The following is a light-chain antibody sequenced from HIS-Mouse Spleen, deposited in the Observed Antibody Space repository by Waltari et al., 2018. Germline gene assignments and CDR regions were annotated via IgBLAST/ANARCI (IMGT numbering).Light chain of an antibody. Sequence: DIQMTQSPSSVSASVGDRVTITCRASQGISRWLAWYQQKPRKAPKLLMYAASSLQSGVPSRFSGSGSGTDFTLNISSLQPEDFATCYCQQANSFPPGLTFGGGTKVEIK. V-gene: IGKV1-12*01. CDR1: QGISRW. CDR3: QQANSFPPGLT. CDR2: AAS. J-gene: IGKJ4*01.